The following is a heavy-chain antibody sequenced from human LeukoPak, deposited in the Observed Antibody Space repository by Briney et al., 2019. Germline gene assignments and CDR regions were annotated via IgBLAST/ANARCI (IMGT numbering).Heavy chain of an antibody. Sequence: GGSLRLSWATSGXTFSNYAVSWVRQAPGKGLEWVSSISGSGGTTYYADSVKGRFTISRDNSKNTLYLQMNSLRAEDTAVYYCAGLVLDYWGQGTLVTVSS. V-gene: IGHV3-23*01. D-gene: IGHD6-19*01. J-gene: IGHJ4*02. CDR3: AGLVLDY. CDR2: ISGSGGTT. CDR1: GXTFSNYA.